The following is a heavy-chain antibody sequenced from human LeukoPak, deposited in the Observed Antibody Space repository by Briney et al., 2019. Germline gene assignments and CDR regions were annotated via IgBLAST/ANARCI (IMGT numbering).Heavy chain of an antibody. J-gene: IGHJ3*01. CDR3: AGVDIVATSKKGSDAFDL. D-gene: IGHD5-12*01. Sequence: PGGSLRLSCAASGFTFSSYEMSWVRQAPGKGLEWVSSISSSGSIIYYADSVKGRFTISRDNAKNSLYLQMNSLRAEDTAVYYCAGVDIVATSKKGSDAFDLWGQGTMVTVSS. CDR1: GFTFSSYE. V-gene: IGHV3-48*03. CDR2: ISSSGSII.